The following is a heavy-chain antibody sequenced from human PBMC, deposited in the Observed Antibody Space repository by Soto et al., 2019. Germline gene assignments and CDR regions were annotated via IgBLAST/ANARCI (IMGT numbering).Heavy chain of an antibody. CDR1: GFTFSSYG. D-gene: IGHD5-12*01. CDR2: ISYDGSNK. Sequence: QVQLVESGGGVVQPGRSLRLSCAASGFTFSSYGMHWVRQAPGKGLEWVAVISYDGSNKYYADSVKGRFTISRDNSKNTLYLQMNSLRAEDTAVYYCAKDFRSGYDPYTDVWGKGTTVTVSS. J-gene: IGHJ6*03. CDR3: AKDFRSGYDPYTDV. V-gene: IGHV3-30*18.